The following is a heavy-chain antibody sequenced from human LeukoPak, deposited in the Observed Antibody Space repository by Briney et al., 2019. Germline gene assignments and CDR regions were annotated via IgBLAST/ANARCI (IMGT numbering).Heavy chain of an antibody. CDR3: ARDLTSSDIAVVPAASGY. CDR2: IRYDGSNK. V-gene: IGHV3-30*02. J-gene: IGHJ4*02. CDR1: GFTFSSYG. D-gene: IGHD2-2*01. Sequence: PGGSLRVSCAASGFTFSSYGMHWVRQAPGKGLEWVAFIRYDGSNKYCADSVKGRFTISRDNSKNTLYLQMGSLRAEDMAAYYCARDLTSSDIAVVPAASGYWGQGTLVTVSS.